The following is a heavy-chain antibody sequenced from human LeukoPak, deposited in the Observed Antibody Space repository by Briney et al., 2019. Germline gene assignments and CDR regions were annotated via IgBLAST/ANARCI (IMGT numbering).Heavy chain of an antibody. D-gene: IGHD5-12*01. CDR1: GYTFTGYY. CDR3: ARDGGYSGYPYSTFDY. Sequence: GASVKVSCKASGYTFTGYYLHWVRQAPGQGLEWMGWINPNTGATNYAQNFQGRVTMTRDTSISTAYMELSGLRSDDTAVYYCARDGGYSGYPYSTFDYWGQGTLVTVSS. J-gene: IGHJ4*02. V-gene: IGHV1-2*02. CDR2: INPNTGAT.